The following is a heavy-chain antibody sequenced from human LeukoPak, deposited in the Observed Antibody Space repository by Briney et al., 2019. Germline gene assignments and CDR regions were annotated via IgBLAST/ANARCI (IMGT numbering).Heavy chain of an antibody. Sequence: GESLKISCQVSGYIFTHYWIGWVRQLPGNGLESMGIIYPADSDTTYSPSFQGQVTISADKSINTVYLQWSSLKASDTAMYYCARQSRDGSKTRGYYFDFWGQGTLVTVSS. CDR3: ARQSRDGSKTRGYYFDF. V-gene: IGHV5-51*01. D-gene: IGHD3-10*01. CDR2: IYPADSDT. CDR1: GYIFTHYW. J-gene: IGHJ4*02.